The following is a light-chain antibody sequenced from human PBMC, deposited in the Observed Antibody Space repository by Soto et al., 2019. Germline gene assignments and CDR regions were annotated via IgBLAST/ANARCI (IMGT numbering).Light chain of an antibody. CDR3: QHYGTSPST. J-gene: IGKJ1*01. CDR2: AAS. V-gene: IGKV1D-12*01. Sequence: DIQMTQSPSSVSASVGDRVTITCRASQDISSWLAWYQHKPGKAPSLLIYAASSLQSGVPSRFRGSGSGTDFALTIAGLESEDFAVYYCQHYGTSPSTFGRGTKVDIK. CDR1: QDISSW.